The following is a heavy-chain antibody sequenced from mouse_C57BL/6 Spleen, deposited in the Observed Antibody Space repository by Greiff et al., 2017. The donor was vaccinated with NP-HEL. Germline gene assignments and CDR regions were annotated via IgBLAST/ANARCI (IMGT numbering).Heavy chain of an antibody. D-gene: IGHD1-1*01. CDR2: INPSSGYT. J-gene: IGHJ2*01. CDR1: DYTFTSYW. V-gene: IGHV1-7*01. Sequence: QVQLQQSGAELAKPGASVKLSCKASDYTFTSYWMHWVKQRPGQGLEWIGYINPSSGYTKYNQKFKDKATLTADKSSSTAYMQLSSLTYEDSAVYYCAKIPLRYYFDYWGQGTTLTVSS. CDR3: AKIPLRYYFDY.